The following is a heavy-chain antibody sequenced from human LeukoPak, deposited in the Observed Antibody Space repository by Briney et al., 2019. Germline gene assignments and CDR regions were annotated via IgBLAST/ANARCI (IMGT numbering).Heavy chain of an antibody. V-gene: IGHV1-18*01. CDR3: ARCHFYGSGTYVRVYSPDY. CDR2: ISAYDGST. J-gene: IGHJ4*02. Sequence: ASVKVSCKASGGTFSRNDISWVRQAPGQGLEWMGWISAYDGSTFYPQRLQGRVIMTTDTSTSTAFMELRSLRSDDTAVYYCARCHFYGSGTYVRVYSPDYWGQGTLITVSS. D-gene: IGHD3-10*01. CDR1: GGTFSRND.